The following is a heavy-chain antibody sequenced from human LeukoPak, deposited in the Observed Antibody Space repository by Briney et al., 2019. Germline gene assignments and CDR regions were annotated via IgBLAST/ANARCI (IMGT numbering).Heavy chain of an antibody. CDR3: ARGGYSGYVPFDY. D-gene: IGHD5-12*01. CDR1: GFTFSSYW. CDR2: INNDGSST. Sequence: GGSLRLSCAASGFTFSSYWMHWVRQAPGKGLVWVSRINNDGSSTSYADSVKGRFTISRDNAKNTLYLQMNSLRAEDTAVYYCARGGYSGYVPFDYWGQGTLVTVSS. V-gene: IGHV3-74*01. J-gene: IGHJ4*02.